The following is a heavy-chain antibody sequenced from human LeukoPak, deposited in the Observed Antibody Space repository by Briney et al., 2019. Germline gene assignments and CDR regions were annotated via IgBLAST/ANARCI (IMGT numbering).Heavy chain of an antibody. J-gene: IGHJ4*02. Sequence: SVKVSCTASGGTFSSYAISWVRQAPGQGLEWMGGIIPIFGTANYAQKFQGRVTITADESTSTAYMELSSLRSEDTAVYYCARDPSTVVTPEHGWGQGTLVTVSS. V-gene: IGHV1-69*13. D-gene: IGHD4-23*01. CDR1: GGTFSSYA. CDR3: ARDPSTVVTPEHG. CDR2: IIPIFGTA.